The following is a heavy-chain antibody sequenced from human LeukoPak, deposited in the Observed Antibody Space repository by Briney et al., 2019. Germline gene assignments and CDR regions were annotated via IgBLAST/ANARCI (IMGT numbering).Heavy chain of an antibody. Sequence: PSETLSLTCTVSGYSISSGYYWGWIRQPPGKGLEWIGSIYHSGSTYYNPSLKSRVTISVDTSKNQFSLKLSSVTAADTAVYYCASQVGTVKIDYWAREPWSPSPQ. V-gene: IGHV4-38-2*02. J-gene: IGHJ4*02. CDR2: IYHSGST. D-gene: IGHD1-26*01. CDR3: ASQVGTVKIDY. CDR1: GYSISSGYY.